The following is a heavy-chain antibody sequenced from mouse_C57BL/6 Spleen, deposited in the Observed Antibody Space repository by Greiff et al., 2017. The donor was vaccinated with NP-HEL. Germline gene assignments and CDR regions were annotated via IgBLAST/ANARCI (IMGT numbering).Heavy chain of an antibody. V-gene: IGHV1-52*01. CDR1: GYTFTSYW. J-gene: IGHJ1*03. Sequence: QVQLQQPGAELVRPGSSVKLSCKASGYTFTSYWMHWVKQRPIQGLEWIGNIDPSDSETHYNQKFKDKATLTVDKSSSTAYMQLSSLTSEDSAVYYCAGYYYGSSSYWYFDVWGTGTTVTVSS. CDR2: IDPSDSET. D-gene: IGHD1-1*01. CDR3: AGYYYGSSSYWYFDV.